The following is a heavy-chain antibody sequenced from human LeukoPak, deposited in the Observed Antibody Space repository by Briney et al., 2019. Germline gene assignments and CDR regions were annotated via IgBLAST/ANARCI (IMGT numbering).Heavy chain of an antibody. CDR2: IRSKAYGGTT. CDR3: TRDLRVIAMPHYFDY. V-gene: IGHV3-49*04. J-gene: IGHJ4*02. CDR1: GFTFGDYA. D-gene: IGHD2-21*01. Sequence: GGSLRLSCTASGFTFGDYAMSWVRQAPGKGLEWVGFIRSKAYGGTTEYAASVKGRFTISRDDSKSIAYLQMNSLKTGDTAVYYCTRDLRVIAMPHYFDYWGQGTLVTVSS.